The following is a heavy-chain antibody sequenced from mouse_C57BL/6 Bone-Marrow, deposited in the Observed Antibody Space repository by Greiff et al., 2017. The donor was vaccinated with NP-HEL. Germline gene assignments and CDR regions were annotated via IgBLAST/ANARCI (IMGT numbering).Heavy chain of an antibody. Sequence: EVKLVESGEGLVKPGGSLKLSCAASGFTFSSYAMSWVRQTPEKRLEWVAYISSGGDYIYYADTVKGRFTISRDNARNTLYLQMSSLKSEDTAMYYCTRDRRLGDFDYWGQGTTLTVSS. CDR2: ISSGGDYI. CDR1: GFTFSSYA. CDR3: TRDRRLGDFDY. V-gene: IGHV5-9-1*02. D-gene: IGHD2-13*01. J-gene: IGHJ2*01.